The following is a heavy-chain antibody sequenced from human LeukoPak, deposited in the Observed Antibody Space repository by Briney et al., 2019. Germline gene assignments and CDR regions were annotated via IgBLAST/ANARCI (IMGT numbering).Heavy chain of an antibody. V-gene: IGHV4-59*12. Sequence: PSETLSLTRTVSGGSISSYYWSWIRQPPGKGLEWIGYIYHSGSTYYNPSLKSRVTISVDRSKNQFSLKLSSVTAADTAVYYCARVYSSGSRAFQHWGQGTLVTVSS. CDR1: GGSISSYY. CDR2: IYHSGST. J-gene: IGHJ1*01. CDR3: ARVYSSGSRAFQH. D-gene: IGHD6-19*01.